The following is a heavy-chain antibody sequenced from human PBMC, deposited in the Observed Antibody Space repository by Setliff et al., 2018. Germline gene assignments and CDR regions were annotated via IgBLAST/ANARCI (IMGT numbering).Heavy chain of an antibody. CDR2: ISHSGST. Sequence: PSETLSLTCTVSGGSISSYYWSWIRQPPGKGLEWIGSISHSGSTYYNPSLRSRVTISLDTSKNQFSPKLTSVTAADTAVYYCAGGRRYDYGWDFDYWGQGTLVTVS. V-gene: IGHV4-59*04. CDR3: AGGRRYDYGWDFDY. D-gene: IGHD4-17*01. J-gene: IGHJ4*02. CDR1: GGSISSYY.